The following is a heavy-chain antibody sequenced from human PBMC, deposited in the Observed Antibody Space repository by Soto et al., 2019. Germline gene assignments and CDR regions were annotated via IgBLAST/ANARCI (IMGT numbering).Heavy chain of an antibody. Sequence: ASVKVSCTASGYTFTSYEINWLRQATGQGLEWMGWMNPNSGNTSYAQKFQGRVTMTRDTSTSTVYMELSSLRSEDTAVYYCASVNSSWYQPGMDVWAQGTTVTVSS. D-gene: IGHD6-13*01. CDR3: ASVNSSWYQPGMDV. J-gene: IGHJ6*02. CDR1: GYTFTSYE. CDR2: MNPNSGNT. V-gene: IGHV1-8*01.